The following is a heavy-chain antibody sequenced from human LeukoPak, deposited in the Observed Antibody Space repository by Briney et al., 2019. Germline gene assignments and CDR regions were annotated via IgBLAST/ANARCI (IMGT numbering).Heavy chain of an antibody. D-gene: IGHD6-13*01. CDR2: ISGSGGST. CDR3: ARLSTGIAAAGNENY. J-gene: IGHJ4*02. CDR1: GFTFSYYY. Sequence: GGSLRLSCAASGFTFSYYYMSGVRQAPGKGLEWVSAISGSGGSTYYADSVKGRFTISRDNSKNTLYLQMNSLRAEDTAVYYCARLSTGIAAAGNENYWGQGTLVTVSS. V-gene: IGHV3-23*01.